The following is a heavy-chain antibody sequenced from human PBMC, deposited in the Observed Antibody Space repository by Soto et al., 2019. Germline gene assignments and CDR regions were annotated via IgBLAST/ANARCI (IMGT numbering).Heavy chain of an antibody. CDR2: IHHSGSS. Sequence: TLCLTCAVSHDSGSSGYNWAYIRQPPGKGLEWIGSIHHSGSSYYNPSLKSRVTILADSSKNQFSLKVRSLTAADTAVYYCVKDLGQTAMAPWGQGTQVT. D-gene: IGHD5-18*01. V-gene: IGHV4-38-2*02. CDR3: VKDLGQTAMAP. J-gene: IGHJ4*02. CDR1: HDSGSSGYN.